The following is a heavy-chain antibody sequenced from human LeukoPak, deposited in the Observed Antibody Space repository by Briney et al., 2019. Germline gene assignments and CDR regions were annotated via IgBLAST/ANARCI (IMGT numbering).Heavy chain of an antibody. D-gene: IGHD2-2*01. V-gene: IGHV3-23*01. CDR3: ARQVSCDTTTCYAGMPPVD. Sequence: GGSLRLSCAASGFTFSRYAMSWVRQTPEKGLEWVSVISRGDGSTYYADSVRGRFTISRDDSGNTLFLQMNSLRAEDTAVYYCARQVSCDTTTCYAGMPPVDWGQGTLVTVPS. J-gene: IGHJ4*02. CDR1: GFTFSRYA. CDR2: ISRGDGST.